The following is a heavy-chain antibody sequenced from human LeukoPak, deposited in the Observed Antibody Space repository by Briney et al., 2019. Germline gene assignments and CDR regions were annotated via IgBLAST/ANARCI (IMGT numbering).Heavy chain of an antibody. CDR2: INAGNGNT. D-gene: IGHD2-2*01. Sequence: ASVKVSCKASGYTVTSYAMHWVRQAPGQRLEWMGWINAGNGNTKYSQKFQGRVTITRDTSASTAYMELSSLRSEDTAVYYCARDGGGVPAAFDPWGQGTLVTVSS. CDR3: ARDGGGVPAAFDP. CDR1: GYTVTSYA. V-gene: IGHV1-3*01. J-gene: IGHJ5*02.